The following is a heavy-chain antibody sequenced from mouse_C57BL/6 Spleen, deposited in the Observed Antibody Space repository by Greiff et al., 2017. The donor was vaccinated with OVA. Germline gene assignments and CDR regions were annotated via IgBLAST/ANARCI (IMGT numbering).Heavy chain of an antibody. CDR3: ARTSSYYSNSGYAMDY. J-gene: IGHJ4*01. Sequence: VQLQQSGPGLVRPSQSLSITCTVSGFSLTSYGVHWVRQSPGKGLEWLGVIWRGGSTDYNASFISRLSLSKDNSTSQVFFKMNSLQADDTAIEYSARTSSYYSNSGYAMDYWGQGTSVTVSS. CDR2: IWRGGST. D-gene: IGHD2-5*01. V-gene: IGHV2-2*01. CDR1: GFSLTSYG.